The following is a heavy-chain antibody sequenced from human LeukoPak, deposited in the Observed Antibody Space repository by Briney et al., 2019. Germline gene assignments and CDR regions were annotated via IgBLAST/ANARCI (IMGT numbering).Heavy chain of an antibody. Sequence: SETLSLTCTVSGGSISSYYWSWIRQPPGKGLEWIGYIYYSGSTNYNPSLKSRVTISVDTSKNQFSLKLSSVTAADTAVYYCAIRPGLWFGESRGFDPWGQGTLVTVSS. CDR2: IYYSGST. V-gene: IGHV4-59*12. CDR3: AIRPGLWFGESRGFDP. CDR1: GGSISSYY. J-gene: IGHJ5*02. D-gene: IGHD3-10*01.